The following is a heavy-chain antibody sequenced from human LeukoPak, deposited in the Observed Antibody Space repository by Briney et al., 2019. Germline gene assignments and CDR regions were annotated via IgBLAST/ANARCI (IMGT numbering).Heavy chain of an antibody. CDR2: IGSDGSKK. V-gene: IGHV3-30*04. Sequence: GRSLRLSCVASGFMFSDHAFHWVRQSPDKGLEWVALIGSDGSKKYYADSVQGLFTVSRENSKNTLFLQMNTLRADDTAVYFCARQMTSTRLFDSWGQGTLVTVSS. CDR1: GFMFSDHA. J-gene: IGHJ4*02. CDR3: ARQMTSTRLFDS. D-gene: IGHD5/OR15-5a*01.